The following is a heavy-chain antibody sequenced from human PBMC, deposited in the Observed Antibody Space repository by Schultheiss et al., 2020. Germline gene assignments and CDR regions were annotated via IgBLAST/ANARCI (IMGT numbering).Heavy chain of an antibody. CDR3: ARGGVVVAANID. V-gene: IGHV4-39*07. CDR1: GGSVSSGGYY. J-gene: IGHJ4*02. CDR2: IYYSGST. D-gene: IGHD2-15*01. Sequence: SETLSLTCTVSGGSVSSGGYYWSWIRQPPGKGLEWIGSIYYSGSTYYNPSLKSRVTISVDTSKNQFSLKLSSVTAADTAVYYCARGGVVVAANIDWGQGTLVTVSS.